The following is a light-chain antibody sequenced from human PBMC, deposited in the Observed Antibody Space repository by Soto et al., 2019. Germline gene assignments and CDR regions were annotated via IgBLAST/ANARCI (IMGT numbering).Light chain of an antibody. J-gene: IGKJ4*01. CDR1: QSVSSN. CDR2: GAS. Sequence: EIVMTQSPATLSVSPGERATLSCRASQSVSSNLAWYQQKPGQAPRLLIYGASTRPTSIPARFSGSGSGTEFTLTISSLQSEDFAVYYCQQYNIWPPALTFGGGTKVEIK. V-gene: IGKV3-15*01. CDR3: QQYNIWPPALT.